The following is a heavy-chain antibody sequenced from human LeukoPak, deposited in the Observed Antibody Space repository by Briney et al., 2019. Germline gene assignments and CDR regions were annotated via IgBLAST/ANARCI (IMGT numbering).Heavy chain of an antibody. CDR2: VYPGDSDT. Sequence: GESLKISCKGSGYTFTNYWIHWVRQMPGKGLEWMGNVYPGDSDTRYSPSFQGQVTISADKSITTTYLQWNSLKASDTAIYYCARQLDYGGFGAFGIWGQGTMVAVSS. J-gene: IGHJ3*02. V-gene: IGHV5-51*01. D-gene: IGHD4-23*01. CDR3: ARQLDYGGFGAFGI. CDR1: GYTFTNYW.